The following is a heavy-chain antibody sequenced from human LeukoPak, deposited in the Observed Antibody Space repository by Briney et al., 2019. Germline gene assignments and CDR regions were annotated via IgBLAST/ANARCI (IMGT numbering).Heavy chain of an antibody. Sequence: GGSLRLSCAASGFTFRSYAMSWVRQAPGKGLEWVSAISGSGGITYYADSVRGRFTISRDNSKNTLYLQMNSLRAEDTALYYCAKGYCTNGVCYFANWGQGTLVTVSS. CDR3: AKGYCTNGVCYFAN. J-gene: IGHJ4*02. CDR1: GFTFRSYA. CDR2: ISGSGGIT. V-gene: IGHV3-23*01. D-gene: IGHD2-8*01.